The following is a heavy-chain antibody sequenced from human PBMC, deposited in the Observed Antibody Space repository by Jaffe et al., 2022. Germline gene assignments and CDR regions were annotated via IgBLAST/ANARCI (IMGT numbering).Heavy chain of an antibody. CDR3: ARHSEYSSYYFDY. J-gene: IGHJ4*02. Sequence: QLQLQESGPGLVKPSETLSLTCTVSGGSISSSSYYWGWIRQPPGKGLEWIGSIYYSGSTYYNPSLKSRVTISVDTSKNQFSLKLSSVTAADTAVYYCARHSEYSSYYFDYWGQGTLVTVSS. D-gene: IGHD6-6*01. CDR2: IYYSGST. V-gene: IGHV4-39*01. CDR1: GGSISSSSYY.